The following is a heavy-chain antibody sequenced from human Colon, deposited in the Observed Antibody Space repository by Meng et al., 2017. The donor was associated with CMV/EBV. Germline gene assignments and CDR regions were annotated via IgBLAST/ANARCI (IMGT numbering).Heavy chain of an antibody. D-gene: IGHD2-2*01. V-gene: IGHV1-2*02. CDR3: AREIVVVPAANGNWFDP. CDR1: YTVTGYY. J-gene: IGHJ5*02. CDR2: INPNSGGT. Sequence: YTVTGYYMHWGRQAPGQGLEWMGWINPNSGGTNYAQKFQGRVTMTRDTSISTAYMELSRLRSDDTAVYYCAREIVVVPAANGNWFDPWGQGTLVTVSS.